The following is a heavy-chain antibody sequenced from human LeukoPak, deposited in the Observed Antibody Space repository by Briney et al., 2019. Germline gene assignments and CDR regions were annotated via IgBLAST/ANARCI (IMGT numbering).Heavy chain of an antibody. CDR1: GFTFSNYG. Sequence: PGGSLRLSCAASGFTFSNYGMHWVRQAPGKGLEWVAFIRYDGNYKYHIDSVKGRFTISRDNSKNTLYLQMNGLRPEDTAVYFCAKIPEPHCTTTGCYQGYFDYWGQGTLVTVSS. J-gene: IGHJ4*02. V-gene: IGHV3-30*02. CDR2: IRYDGNYK. CDR3: AKIPEPHCTTTGCYQGYFDY. D-gene: IGHD2-2*01.